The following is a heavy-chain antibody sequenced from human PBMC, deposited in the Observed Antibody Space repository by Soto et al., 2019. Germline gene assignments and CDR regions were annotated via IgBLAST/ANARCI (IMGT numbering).Heavy chain of an antibody. V-gene: IGHV1-2*02. Sequence: ASVKVSCKASGYTFTAYYIHWVRQAPGQGLEWMGWINPNGGGTKYAQKFQGRVTMTRDTSINTAYMELTRLTSDDTAVYYCARAVHSMIQGVRFRVDQWGQGTLVTVSS. CDR3: ARAVHSMIQGVRFRVDQ. J-gene: IGHJ4*02. CDR2: INPNGGGT. D-gene: IGHD3-10*01. CDR1: GYTFTAYY.